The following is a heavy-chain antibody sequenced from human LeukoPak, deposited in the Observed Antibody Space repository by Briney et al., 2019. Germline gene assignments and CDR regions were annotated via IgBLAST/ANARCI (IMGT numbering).Heavy chain of an antibody. J-gene: IGHJ3*02. CDR3: AKDRGGAFYESSVDI. V-gene: IGHV3-30*18. Sequence: QPGGSLRLSCAASGFSFSNYGIHWVRQAPGKGLEWVAVISYDGNNKYYADSVKGRFTISRDNSKNTLYLQMNSLRAEDTAVYYCAKDRGGAFYESSVDIWGQGTMVTVSS. D-gene: IGHD3-22*01. CDR2: ISYDGNNK. CDR1: GFSFSNYG.